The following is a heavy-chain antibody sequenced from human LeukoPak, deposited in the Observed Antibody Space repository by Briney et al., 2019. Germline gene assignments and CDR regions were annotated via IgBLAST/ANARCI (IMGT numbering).Heavy chain of an antibody. CDR2: INGDGSST. J-gene: IGHJ3*02. CDR3: ARGIFSYDAFDI. CDR1: GFTFSPYW. D-gene: IGHD3-3*01. Sequence: GGSLRLSCAASGFTFSPYWMHWVRQAPGKGLVWVSRINGDGSSTRDADSVKGRFTISRDNAKNTLYLQMNSLRAEDTAVYYCARGIFSYDAFDIWGPGTMVTVSS. V-gene: IGHV3-74*01.